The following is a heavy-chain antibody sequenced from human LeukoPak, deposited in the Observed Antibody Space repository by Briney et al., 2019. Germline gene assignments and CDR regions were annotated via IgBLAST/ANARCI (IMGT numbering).Heavy chain of an antibody. CDR2: ISGSGGST. Sequence: GGSLRLSCAASGFTFSSYAMSWVRQAPGKGLEWVSAISGSGGSTYYADSVKGRFAISRDNSKNTLYLQMNSLRAEDTAVYYCAKGGGVLRFNYYYGMDVWGQGTTVTVSS. J-gene: IGHJ6*02. V-gene: IGHV3-23*01. CDR1: GFTFSSYA. D-gene: IGHD3-3*01. CDR3: AKGGGVLRFNYYYGMDV.